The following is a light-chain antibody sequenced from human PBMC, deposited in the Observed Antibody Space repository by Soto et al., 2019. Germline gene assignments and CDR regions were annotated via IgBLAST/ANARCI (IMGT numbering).Light chain of an antibody. J-gene: IGKJ4*01. Sequence: DIQMTQSPSSLSAFVGDSITITCQASQDIKNYLNWYQHKPGKAPKLLIYDAFKSDTGVPSRFSGSGSGTDFTFTSSGLQPEDIATYSCQQYDSLPPTLGGGTRVNI. V-gene: IGKV1-33*01. CDR1: QDIKNY. CDR3: QQYDSLPPT. CDR2: DAF.